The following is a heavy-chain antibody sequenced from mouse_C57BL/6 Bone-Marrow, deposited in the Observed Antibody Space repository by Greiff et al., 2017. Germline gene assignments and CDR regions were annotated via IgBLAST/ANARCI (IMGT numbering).Heavy chain of an antibody. CDR3: ARRYYYGSSCEFAY. J-gene: IGHJ3*01. D-gene: IGHD1-1*01. CDR1: GFTFSDYG. V-gene: IGHV5-17*01. Sequence: EVQGVESGGGLVKPGGSLKLSCAASGFTFSDYGMHWVRQAPEKGLEWVAYISSGSSTIYYADTVKGRFTIARDNAKNTLFLQMTSLRSEDTAMYYCARRYYYGSSCEFAYWDQGTLVSVST. CDR2: ISSGSSTI.